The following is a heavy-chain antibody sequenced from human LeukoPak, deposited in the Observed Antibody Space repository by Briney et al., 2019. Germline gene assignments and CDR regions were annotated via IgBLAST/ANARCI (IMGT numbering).Heavy chain of an antibody. D-gene: IGHD3-10*01. CDR2: IYWDDDK. CDR1: GFSLSTSGVG. CDR3: AHTLYYYGSGSGNYFDY. Sequence: SGPTLVKSTQTLTLTCTFSGFSLSTSGVGVGWIRQPPGKALEWLALIYWDDDKRYSPSLKSRLTITKDTSKNQVVLTMTNMDPVDTATYYCAHTLYYYGSGSGNYFDYWGQGTLVTVSS. J-gene: IGHJ4*02. V-gene: IGHV2-5*02.